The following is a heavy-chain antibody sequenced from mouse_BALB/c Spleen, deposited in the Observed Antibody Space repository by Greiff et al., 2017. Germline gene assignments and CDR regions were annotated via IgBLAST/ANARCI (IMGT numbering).Heavy chain of an antibody. V-gene: IGHV5-17*02. CDR3: ARWVDYDGYWYFDV. J-gene: IGHJ1*01. D-gene: IGHD2-4*01. CDR2: ISSGSSTI. Sequence: DVMLVESGGGLVQPGGSRKLSCAASGFTFSSFGMHWVRQAPEKGLEWVAYISSGSSTIYYADTVKGRFTISRDNPKNTLFLQMTSLRSEDTAMYYCARWVDYDGYWYFDVWGAGTTVTVSS. CDR1: GFTFSSFG.